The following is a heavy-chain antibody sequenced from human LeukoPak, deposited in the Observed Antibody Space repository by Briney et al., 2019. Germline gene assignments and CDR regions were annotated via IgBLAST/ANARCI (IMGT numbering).Heavy chain of an antibody. CDR1: GFTFSSYSMN. D-gene: IGHD3-22*01. CDR3: ARHGSKLPLSGYHAFDI. V-gene: IGHV4-39*01. Sequence: PGGSLRLSCAASGFTFSSYSMNWVRQPPGKGLEWIGSIYYSGSTYYNPSLKSRVTISVDTSKNQFSLKLSSVTAADTAVYYCARHGSKLPLSGYHAFDIWGQGTMVTVSS. J-gene: IGHJ3*02. CDR2: IYYSGST.